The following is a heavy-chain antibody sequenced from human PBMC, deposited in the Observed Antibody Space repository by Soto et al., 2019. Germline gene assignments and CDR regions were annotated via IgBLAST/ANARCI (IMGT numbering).Heavy chain of an antibody. V-gene: IGHV3-11*04. CDR1: GFTFSDYY. CDR2: IRSNGSTI. CDR3: AKDFGCSGGSCYGSPDY. D-gene: IGHD2-15*01. J-gene: IGHJ4*02. Sequence: GGSLRLSCAASGFTFSDYYMSWIRQAPGKGLEWVSYIRSNGSTIYYADSVKGRFTISRDNSKNSLYLQMNSLRAEDTAVYYCAKDFGCSGGSCYGSPDYWGQGTLVTVSS.